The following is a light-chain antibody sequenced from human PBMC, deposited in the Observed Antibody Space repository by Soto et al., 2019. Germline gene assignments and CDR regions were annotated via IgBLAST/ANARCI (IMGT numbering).Light chain of an antibody. Sequence: EIVMTQSPATLSVSPGERATLSCRASQSISSDLAWYQHKPGQTARLVIYGASTRATGIPARFSGSGSGTEFTLTISSLQSEDLAVYYCQQYNNWPPLTFGGGTKVEIK. CDR3: QQYNNWPPLT. CDR2: GAS. CDR1: QSISSD. J-gene: IGKJ4*01. V-gene: IGKV3-15*01.